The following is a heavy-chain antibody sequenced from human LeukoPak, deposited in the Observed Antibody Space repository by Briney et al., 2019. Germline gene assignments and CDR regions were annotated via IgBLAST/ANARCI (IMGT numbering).Heavy chain of an antibody. CDR2: IYPGDSDT. CDR1: GYSFASYW. J-gene: IGHJ4*02. Sequence: GESLKISCKGSGYSFASYWIGWVRQMPGKGLECMGIIYPGDSDTRYSPSFEGQVTISVDKSMNTAYLQWRSLKASDTAMYYCARFGQYASSWSYLDIWGQGTLVTVSS. V-gene: IGHV5-51*01. CDR3: ARFGQYASSWSYLDI. D-gene: IGHD6-19*01.